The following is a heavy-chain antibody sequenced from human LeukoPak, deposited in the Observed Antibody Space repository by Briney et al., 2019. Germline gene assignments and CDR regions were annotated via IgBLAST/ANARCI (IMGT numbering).Heavy chain of an antibody. V-gene: IGHV3-23*01. J-gene: IGHJ3*01. CDR1: GFTFSTYG. Sequence: PGGSLRLSCAASGFTFSTYGMNWVRQAPGKGLEWVSGISPSGGITYYADSVMGRFSISRDNPKSTVSLQMSSLRAEDTALYYCVRDLHWGGFDVWGQGTMVTVSS. CDR2: ISPSGGIT. D-gene: IGHD7-27*01. CDR3: VRDLHWGGFDV.